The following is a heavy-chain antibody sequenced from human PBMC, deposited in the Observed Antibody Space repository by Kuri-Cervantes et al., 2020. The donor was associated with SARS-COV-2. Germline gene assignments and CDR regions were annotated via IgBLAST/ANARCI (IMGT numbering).Heavy chain of an antibody. CDR3: ARETTQPNWFDP. V-gene: IGHV3-30-3*01. CDR2: ISYDGSNK. CDR1: GLTFSSYA. D-gene: IGHD4-11*01. J-gene: IGHJ5*02. Sequence: GGSLRLSCAASGLTFSSYAMHWVRQAPGKGLEWVAVISYDGSNKYYADSVKGRFTISRDNSKNTLYLQMNSLRAEDTAVYYCARETTQPNWFDPWGQGTLVTVSS.